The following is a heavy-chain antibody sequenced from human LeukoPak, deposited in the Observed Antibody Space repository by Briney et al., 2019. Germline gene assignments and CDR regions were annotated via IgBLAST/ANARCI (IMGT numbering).Heavy chain of an antibody. CDR2: IYYSGST. CDR3: ARSAIAVAGTVWFDP. Sequence: SETLSLTCTVSGGSISSSSYYWGWIRQPPGKGLEWIGSIYYSGSTYYNPSLKSRVTISVDTSKNQFSLKLSSVTAADTAVYYCARSAIAVAGTVWFDPWGQGTLVTVSS. V-gene: IGHV4-39*01. D-gene: IGHD6-13*01. J-gene: IGHJ5*02. CDR1: GGSISSSSYY.